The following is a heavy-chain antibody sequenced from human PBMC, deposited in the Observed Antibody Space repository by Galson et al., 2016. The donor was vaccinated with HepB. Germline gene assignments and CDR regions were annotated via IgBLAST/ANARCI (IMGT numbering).Heavy chain of an antibody. D-gene: IGHD2-2*01. J-gene: IGHJ6*02. CDR1: GNNFTSYW. Sequence: QSGAEVKKPGESLRISCKVSGNNFTSYWISWVRQMPGKGLEWMGRIDPSDSYSHFSPSFQGHVTMSVDKSISTAYLQWISLKASDTAMYYCGRSPSFVYCDSATCYGYYYYGMDVWGQGTTVTVSS. CDR2: IDPSDSYS. V-gene: IGHV5-10-1*01. CDR3: GRSPSFVYCDSATCYGYYYYGMDV.